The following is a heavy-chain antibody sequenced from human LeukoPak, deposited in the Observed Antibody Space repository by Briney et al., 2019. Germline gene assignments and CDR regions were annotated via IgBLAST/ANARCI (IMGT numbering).Heavy chain of an antibody. V-gene: IGHV4-34*01. CDR1: GGSFSNNY. CDR2: INHSGST. D-gene: IGHD1-26*01. J-gene: IGHJ3*02. CDR3: AREVGAHDAFDI. Sequence: SETLSLTCAVYGGSFSNNYWSWIRQPPGKGLEWIGEINHSGSTNYNPSLKSRVTISLDTSKNQFSLKLSSVTAADTAVYYCAREVGAHDAFDIWGQGTMVTVSS.